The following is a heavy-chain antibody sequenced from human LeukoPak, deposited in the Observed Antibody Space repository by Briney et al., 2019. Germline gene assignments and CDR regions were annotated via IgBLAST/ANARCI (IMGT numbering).Heavy chain of an antibody. J-gene: IGHJ6*03. Sequence: GATVKVSCKASGYTFTSYDINWVRQATGQGLEWMGWMNPNSGNTGYAQKFQGRVTITRNTSISTAYMELSSLRSEDTAVYYCAREVVTLYYYYMDVWGKGTTVTVSS. D-gene: IGHD3-22*01. CDR1: GYTFTSYD. CDR3: AREVVTLYYYYMDV. V-gene: IGHV1-8*03. CDR2: MNPNSGNT.